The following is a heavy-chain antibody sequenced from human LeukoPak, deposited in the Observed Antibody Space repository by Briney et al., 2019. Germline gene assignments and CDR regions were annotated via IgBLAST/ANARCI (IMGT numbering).Heavy chain of an antibody. V-gene: IGHV4-59*01. CDR3: ARGFEPDYELRFGPVGFDP. D-gene: IGHD3-3*01. CDR1: GGSISSYY. Sequence: PSETLSLTCTVSGGSISSYYWSWIRQPPGKGLEWIGYINYSGSTNYNPSLKSRVTISVDTSKNQFSLKLSSVTAADTAVYYCARGFEPDYELRFGPVGFDPWGQGTLVTVSS. J-gene: IGHJ5*02. CDR2: INYSGST.